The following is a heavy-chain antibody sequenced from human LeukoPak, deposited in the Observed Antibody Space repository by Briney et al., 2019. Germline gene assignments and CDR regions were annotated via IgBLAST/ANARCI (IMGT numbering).Heavy chain of an antibody. Sequence: SETLSLTCAVYGGSFSGYYWSWIRQPPGKGLEWNGEINHSGSTNYNPSLKSRVTISVDTSKNQFSLKLSSVTAADTAVYYCARVHPAGNWDYVGYYYYYMDVWGKGTTVTVSS. D-gene: IGHD1-7*01. CDR2: INHSGST. V-gene: IGHV4-34*01. CDR1: GGSFSGYY. J-gene: IGHJ6*03. CDR3: ARVHPAGNWDYVGYYYYYMDV.